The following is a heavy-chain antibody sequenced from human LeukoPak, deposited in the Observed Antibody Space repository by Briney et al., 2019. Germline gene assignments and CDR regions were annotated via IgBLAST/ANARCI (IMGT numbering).Heavy chain of an antibody. CDR2: IYYSGST. V-gene: IGHV4-30-4*01. Sequence: PSETLSLTCTVSGGSISSGDYYWSWIRQPPGKGLEWIGYIYYSGSTYYNPSLKSRVTISVDTSKNQFSLKLSSVTAADTAVYYCARPAAAVDYAYDYWGQGTLVTVSS. D-gene: IGHD4-17*01. CDR1: GGSISSGDYY. J-gene: IGHJ4*02. CDR3: ARPAAAVDYAYDY.